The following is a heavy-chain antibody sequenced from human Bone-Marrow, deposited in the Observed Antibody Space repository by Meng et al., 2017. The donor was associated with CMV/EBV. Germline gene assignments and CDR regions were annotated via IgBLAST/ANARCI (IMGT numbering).Heavy chain of an antibody. CDR3: ARVPGAIFDYSNVPGWFDP. Sequence: SETLSLTCTVSGGSISSYYWSWIRQPPGKGLEWIGYIYYSGSTNYNPSLKSRVTISVDTSKNQFSLKLSSVTAADTAVYYCARVPGAIFDYSNVPGWFDPWGQGPLVTVSS. D-gene: IGHD4-11*01. J-gene: IGHJ5*02. CDR1: GGSISSYY. CDR2: IYYSGST. V-gene: IGHV4-59*01.